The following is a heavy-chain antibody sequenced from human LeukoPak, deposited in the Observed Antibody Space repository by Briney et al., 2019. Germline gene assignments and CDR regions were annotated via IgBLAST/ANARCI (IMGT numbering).Heavy chain of an antibody. CDR2: LSYSGST. CDR1: GGSISSYY. J-gene: IGHJ4*02. D-gene: IGHD3-10*01. Sequence: SETLSLTCTVSGGSISSYYWSWIRQPPGKGLEWLGYLSYSGSTSYNPSLKRRVTISADTSKNQFSLKMNSVTAADTAVYYCARSLSRSSYGNFDYWGQGTLVTVSP. V-gene: IGHV4-59*01. CDR3: ARSLSRSSYGNFDY.